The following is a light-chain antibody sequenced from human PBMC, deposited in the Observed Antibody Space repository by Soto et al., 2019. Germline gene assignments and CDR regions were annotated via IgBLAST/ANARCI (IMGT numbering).Light chain of an antibody. Sequence: QSVLTQPPSASGTPGQRVTISCSGSTSNIGSNSVTWYQQVPGTAPKLLIYSTNQRPSGVPDRFSGSKSDTSASLAISGPQSGDEADYYCAAWDDSLNGEVVFGGGTKLTVL. CDR2: STN. J-gene: IGLJ2*01. V-gene: IGLV1-44*01. CDR1: TSNIGSNS. CDR3: AAWDDSLNGEVV.